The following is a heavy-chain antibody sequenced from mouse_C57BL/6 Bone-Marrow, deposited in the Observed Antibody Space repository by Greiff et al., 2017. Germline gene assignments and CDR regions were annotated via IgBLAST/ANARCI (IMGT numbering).Heavy chain of an antibody. CDR1: GYTFTSYW. CDR3: ACTAAGWYFDV. J-gene: IGHJ1*03. Sequence: QVQLQQPGAELVKPGASVKLSCKASGYTFTSYWMHWVKQRPGQGLEWIGMIHPNSGSTNYNEKFKSKATLTVDKSSSTAYMQLSSLTSEDSAVYYCACTAAGWYFDVWGTGTTVTVSS. V-gene: IGHV1-64*01. CDR2: IHPNSGST.